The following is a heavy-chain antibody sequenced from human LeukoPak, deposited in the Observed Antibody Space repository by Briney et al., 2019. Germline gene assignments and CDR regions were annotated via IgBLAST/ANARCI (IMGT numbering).Heavy chain of an antibody. Sequence: GASVKVPCKASGCTFTGYYMHWVRQAPGQGLEWMGWINPNSGGTNYAQKFQGRVTMTRDTSISTAYMELSRLRSDDTAVYYCARVGSDYVWGSYRYPDYWGQGTLVTVSS. CDR3: ARVGSDYVWGSYRYPDY. J-gene: IGHJ4*02. V-gene: IGHV1-2*02. D-gene: IGHD3-16*02. CDR2: INPNSGGT. CDR1: GCTFTGYY.